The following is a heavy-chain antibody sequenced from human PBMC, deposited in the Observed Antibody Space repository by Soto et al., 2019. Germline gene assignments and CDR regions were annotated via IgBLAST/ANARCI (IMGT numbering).Heavy chain of an antibody. CDR2: ISYDGRNK. CDR3: AKVRPSWTGIGYFDS. D-gene: IGHD1-1*01. Sequence: QVQLVESGGGVVQPGRSLRLSCGVSGFTFSDYGMHWVRQAPGKGLEWVAIISYDGRNKFYGYSVKGRFTISRDNSKNPLYLKRNGLSPRNTAVYYGAKVRPSWTGIGYFDSWARGPWSPSPQ. J-gene: IGHJ4*02. V-gene: IGHV3-30*18. CDR1: GFTFSDYG.